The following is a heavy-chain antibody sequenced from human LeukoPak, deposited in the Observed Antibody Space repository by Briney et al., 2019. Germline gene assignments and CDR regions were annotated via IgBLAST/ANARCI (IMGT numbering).Heavy chain of an antibody. CDR2: IYYSGST. CDR3: ARKTIFGVVIAPSFGY. J-gene: IGHJ4*02. CDR1: GGSISSSSYY. Sequence: PSETLSLTCTVSGGSISSSSYYWGWIRQPPGKGLEWIGSIYYSGSTYYNPSLKSRVTISVDTSKNQFSLKLSSVTAPDTAVYYCARKTIFGVVIAPSFGYWGQGTLVTVSS. D-gene: IGHD3-3*01. V-gene: IGHV4-39*07.